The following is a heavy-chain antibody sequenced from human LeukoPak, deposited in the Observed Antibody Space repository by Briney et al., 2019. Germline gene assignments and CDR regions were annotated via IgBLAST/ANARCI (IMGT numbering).Heavy chain of an antibody. CDR1: GVTINSYY. CDR3: ARQDFGSGIRPAY. D-gene: IGHD3-10*01. CDR2: TYCGGST. J-gene: IGHJ4*02. V-gene: IGHV4-59*08. Sequence: SETLSLTCTVSGVTINSYYWSWVRQPPGKGLEWIWYTYCGGSTNYNPSLKRGVTLSIDTTNKQFSLMLRSVTAADTAVYYCARQDFGSGIRPAYWGQGTLVTVSS.